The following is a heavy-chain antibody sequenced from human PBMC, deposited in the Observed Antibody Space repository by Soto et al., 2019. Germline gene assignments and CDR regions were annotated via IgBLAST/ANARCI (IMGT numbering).Heavy chain of an antibody. D-gene: IGHD3-9*01. CDR3: ARLALRYFDWSPGGNWFDP. J-gene: IGHJ5*02. Sequence: SETLSLTCTVSGGSISSSSYYWGWIRQPPGKGLEWIGSIYYSGSTYYNPSLKSRVTISVDTSKNQLSLKLSSVTAADTAVYYCARLALRYFDWSPGGNWFDPSGQGSLVIGSS. V-gene: IGHV4-39*01. CDR2: IYYSGST. CDR1: GGSISSSSYY.